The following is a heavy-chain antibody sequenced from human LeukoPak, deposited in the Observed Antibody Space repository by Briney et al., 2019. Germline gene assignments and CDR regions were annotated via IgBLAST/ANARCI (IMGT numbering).Heavy chain of an antibody. J-gene: IGHJ6*02. Sequence: PSETLSLTCTVSGGSISSYYWNWIRRPPGKGLEWIGYIYYNGNTNYSPSLKSRVTMSVDTSKNLFSLKVSFVTAADTAVYYCARGRSNYYGMDVWGQGTTVTVSS. CDR2: IYYNGNT. CDR3: ARGRSNYYGMDV. V-gene: IGHV4-59*01. CDR1: GGSISSYY. D-gene: IGHD1-26*01.